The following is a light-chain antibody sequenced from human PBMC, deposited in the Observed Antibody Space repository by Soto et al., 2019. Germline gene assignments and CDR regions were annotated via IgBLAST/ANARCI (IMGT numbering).Light chain of an antibody. CDR2: GAS. Sequence: EIVMTQSPATLSVSPEERATLSCRASQSVGSNLAWYQQKPGQAPRLLIYGASTRATGIPARFSGSGSGTEFTLTISSLQSEDFAVYYCQQYSNWPRTFGQGTKVDIK. CDR3: QQYSNWPRT. J-gene: IGKJ1*01. CDR1: QSVGSN. V-gene: IGKV3D-15*01.